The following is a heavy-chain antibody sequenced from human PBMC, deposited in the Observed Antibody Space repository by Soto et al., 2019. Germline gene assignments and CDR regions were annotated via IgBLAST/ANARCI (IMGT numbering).Heavy chain of an antibody. J-gene: IGHJ3*02. D-gene: IGHD6-6*01. CDR2: INPSGGST. CDR3: ARVLRSSSRDDAFDI. CDR1: GYTFTSYY. Sequence: ASVKVSCKXSGYTFTSYYMHWVRQAPGQGLEWMGIINPSGGSTSYAQKFQGRVTMTRDTSTSTVYMELSSLRSEDTAVYYCARVLRSSSRDDAFDIWGQGTMVTVSS. V-gene: IGHV1-46*01.